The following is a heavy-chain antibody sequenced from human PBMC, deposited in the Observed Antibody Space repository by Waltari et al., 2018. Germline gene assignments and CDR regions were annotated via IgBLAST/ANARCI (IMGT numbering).Heavy chain of an antibody. D-gene: IGHD2-8*01. Sequence: QVQLQQWGAGLLKPSETMSLTCAVYGGPVRGHVWTWNRQPPGKGLGWIGEINQSGSTNYNPSLKSRVTISVDTSKNQFSLKLSSVTAADTAVYYCATRLKGNWFDPWGQGTLVTVSS. CDR3: ATRLKGNWFDP. CDR2: INQSGST. J-gene: IGHJ5*02. V-gene: IGHV4-34*01. CDR1: GGPVRGHV.